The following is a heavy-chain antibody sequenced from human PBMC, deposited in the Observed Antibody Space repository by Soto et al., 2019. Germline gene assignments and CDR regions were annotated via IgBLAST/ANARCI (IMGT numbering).Heavy chain of an antibody. CDR3: AKPFMRGDYYYVGMDV. CDR1: GFTVSSNY. D-gene: IGHD3-10*01. CDR2: IYSGGST. J-gene: IGHJ6*02. Sequence: EVQLVESGGGLIQPGGSLRLSCAASGFTVSSNYMSWVRQAPGKGLEWVSIIYSGGSTYYADSVKGRFTISRDNSKNTLYLQMNSLRAEDTAVYYCAKPFMRGDYYYVGMDVWGQGTTVTVSS. V-gene: IGHV3-53*01.